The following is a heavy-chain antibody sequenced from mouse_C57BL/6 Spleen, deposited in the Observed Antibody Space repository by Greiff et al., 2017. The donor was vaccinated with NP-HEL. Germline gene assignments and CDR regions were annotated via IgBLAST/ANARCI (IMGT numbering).Heavy chain of an antibody. CDR1: GYAFSSYW. D-gene: IGHD2-4*01. Sequence: VQGVESGAELVKPGASVKISCKASGYAFSSYWMNWVKQRPGKGLEWIGQIYPGDGDTNYNGKFKGKATLTADKSSSTAYMQLSSLTSEDSAVYFCARTYYDYDERVWFAYWGQGTLVTVSA. J-gene: IGHJ3*01. CDR2: IYPGDGDT. V-gene: IGHV1-80*01. CDR3: ARTYYDYDERVWFAY.